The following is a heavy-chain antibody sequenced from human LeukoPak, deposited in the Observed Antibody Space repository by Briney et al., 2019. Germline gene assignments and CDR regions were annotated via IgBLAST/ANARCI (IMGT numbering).Heavy chain of an antibody. V-gene: IGHV6-1*01. Sequence: SQTLPLTCAISGDSVSSNSAAWNWIRQSPSRGLEWLGRTYYRSKWYNDYAVSVKSRITINPDTSKNHFSLQLNSVTPEDTAVYYCARCGRLKIVVVPAAIMDYMDVWGKGTTVTVSS. J-gene: IGHJ6*03. CDR3: ARCGRLKIVVVPAAIMDYMDV. CDR2: TYYRSKWYN. CDR1: GDSVSSNSAA. D-gene: IGHD2-2*01.